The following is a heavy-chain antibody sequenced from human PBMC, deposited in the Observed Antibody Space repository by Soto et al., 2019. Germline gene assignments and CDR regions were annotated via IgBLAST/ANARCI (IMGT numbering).Heavy chain of an antibody. V-gene: IGHV1-8*01. CDR1: GYTFTSYD. CDR3: AREYSSSWRFDY. D-gene: IGHD6-13*01. Sequence: QVQLVQSGAEVKKPGASVKVSCKASGYTFTSYDINWVRQATGQGLEWMGWMNPNSGNTGYAQKLQARVNMTRNTSISTAYMELSSLRSEYTAVYYCAREYSSSWRFDYWGQGTLVTVSS. J-gene: IGHJ4*02. CDR2: MNPNSGNT.